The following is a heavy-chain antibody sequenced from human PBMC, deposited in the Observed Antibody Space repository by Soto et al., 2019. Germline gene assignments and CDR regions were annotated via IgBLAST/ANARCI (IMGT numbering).Heavy chain of an antibody. D-gene: IGHD3-16*01. CDR2: IYYSGTT. Sequence: QLQLQESGPGLVKPSETLSLTCTVSGGSISSNSYYWAWIRQPPGKGLEWIGNIYYSGTTYYNPSLKSRVTISIDTSKNQFSLKLSSVTAADTAVYYCARHKGGYYSGVDVWGQGTTVTVSS. CDR3: ARHKGGYYSGVDV. J-gene: IGHJ6*02. V-gene: IGHV4-39*01. CDR1: GGSISSNSYY.